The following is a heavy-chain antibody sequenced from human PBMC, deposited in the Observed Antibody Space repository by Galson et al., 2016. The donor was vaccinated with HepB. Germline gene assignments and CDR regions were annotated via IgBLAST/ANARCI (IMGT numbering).Heavy chain of an antibody. J-gene: IGHJ4*02. D-gene: IGHD1-26*01. CDR2: IYYSGNN. CDR1: GGSVSSGDCY. CDR3: ARLGAALDY. Sequence: ETLSPTCTVSGGSVSSGDCYWNWIRQPPGKGPEWMAHIYYSGNNNYNPSLKDRLSISAATANNQFSLKLNSVTAADTAIYFCARLGAALDYWGQGILVTVSS. V-gene: IGHV4-61*08.